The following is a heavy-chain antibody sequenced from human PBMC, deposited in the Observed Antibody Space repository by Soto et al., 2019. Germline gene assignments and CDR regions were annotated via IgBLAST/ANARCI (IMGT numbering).Heavy chain of an antibody. J-gene: IGHJ4*02. CDR2: TYYRSKWYS. V-gene: IGHV6-1*01. CDR3: ARGSYYSGWV. D-gene: IGHD6-19*01. CDR1: GDSVSSTSTA. Sequence: SQTLSLTCAISGDSVSSTSTAGSCIMQSPSRGLEWLGRTYYRSKWYSDYAVSVKSRITINPDTSKNQFSLQLNSVTPEDTAVYYCARGSYYSGWVWGQGTLVTVSS.